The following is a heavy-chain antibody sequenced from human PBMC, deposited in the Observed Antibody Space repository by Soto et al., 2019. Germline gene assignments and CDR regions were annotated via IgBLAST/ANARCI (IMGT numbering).Heavy chain of an antibody. J-gene: IGHJ3*02. Sequence: QVQLQESGPGLVKPSQTLSLTCTVSGGSISSGGYYWSWIRQHPGKGLEWIGYIYYSGSTYYNPSLKSRVTISVDTSKNQFSLQLSSVTAADTAVYYCARLIQLPGGVGFDIWGQGTMGTVSS. D-gene: IGHD5-18*01. CDR1: GGSISSGGYY. CDR3: ARLIQLPGGVGFDI. V-gene: IGHV4-31*03. CDR2: IYYSGST.